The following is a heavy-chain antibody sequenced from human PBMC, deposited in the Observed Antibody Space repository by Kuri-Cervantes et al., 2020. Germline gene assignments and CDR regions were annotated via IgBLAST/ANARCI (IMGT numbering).Heavy chain of an antibody. J-gene: IGHJ1*01. CDR1: GFTFSSYG. D-gene: IGHD1-26*01. CDR3: ARVGGIVGATPGYFQH. V-gene: IGHV3-23*01. Sequence: GESLKISCAASGFTFSSYGMSWVRQAPGQGLEWVSSISAGGGNTYYADSVKGRFTISRDNSKNTLYLQMNSLRAEDTAVYYCARVGGIVGATPGYFQHWGQGTPVTVSS. CDR2: ISAGGGNT.